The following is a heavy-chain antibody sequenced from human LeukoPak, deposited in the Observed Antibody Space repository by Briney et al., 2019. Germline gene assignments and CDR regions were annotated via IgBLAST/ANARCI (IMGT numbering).Heavy chain of an antibody. CDR2: IWHGGTT. CDR1: GYSISSGYF. J-gene: IGHJ4*02. V-gene: IGHV4-38-2*01. D-gene: IGHD4-17*01. Sequence: SETLSLTCAVSGYSISSGYFWGWIRQPPGKGLEWTGSIWHGGTTYYNPSLKSRVTISVDTSKNQFSLKLSSVTAADTAVYYCARPPDSSDYGAAFDCWGQGTLVTVSS. CDR3: ARPPDSSDYGAAFDC.